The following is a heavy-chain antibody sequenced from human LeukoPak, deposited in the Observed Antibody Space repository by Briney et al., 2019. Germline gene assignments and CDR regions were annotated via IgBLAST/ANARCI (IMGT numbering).Heavy chain of an antibody. CDR1: GYTFTDYY. J-gene: IGHJ6*02. V-gene: IGHV1-2*04. D-gene: IGHD1-14*01. Sequence: ASVKVSCKASGYTFTDYYMHWVRQAPGQGLEWMGWINPNSGGINYAQKFQGWVTMTRDTSISTAYMELSRLRSDDTAVYYCARDRNGRYGMDVWGQGTTVTVSS. CDR2: INPNSGGI. CDR3: ARDRNGRYGMDV.